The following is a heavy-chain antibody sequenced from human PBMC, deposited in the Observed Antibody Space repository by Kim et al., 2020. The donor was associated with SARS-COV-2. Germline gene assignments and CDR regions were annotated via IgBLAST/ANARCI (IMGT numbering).Heavy chain of an antibody. CDR2: IGTAGDT. Sequence: GGSLRLSCAASGFTFSSYDMHWVRQATGKGLEWVSAIGTAGDTYYPGSVKGRFTISRENAKNSLYLQMNSLRAGDTAVYYCARAKYDSSGYRVDYYYYGMDVWGQGTTVTVSS. CDR3: ARAKYDSSGYRVDYYYYGMDV. D-gene: IGHD3-22*01. J-gene: IGHJ6*02. CDR1: GFTFSSYD. V-gene: IGHV3-13*04.